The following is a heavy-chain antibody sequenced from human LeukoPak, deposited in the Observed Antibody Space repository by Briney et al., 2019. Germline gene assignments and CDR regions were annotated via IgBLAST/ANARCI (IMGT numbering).Heavy chain of an antibody. V-gene: IGHV3-66*01. Sequence: PGGSLRLSCAASGFTVSSNYMSWVRQAPGKGLEWVSVIYSGGSTYYADSVKGRFTISRDNSKNTLYLQMNSLRAEDTAVYYCARESGSDYQRGGLDYWGQGTLVTVSS. CDR2: IYSGGST. CDR3: ARESGSDYQRGGLDY. D-gene: IGHD3-10*01. J-gene: IGHJ4*02. CDR1: GFTVSSNY.